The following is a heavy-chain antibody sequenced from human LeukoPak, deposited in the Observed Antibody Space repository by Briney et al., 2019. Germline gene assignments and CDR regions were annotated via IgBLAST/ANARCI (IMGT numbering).Heavy chain of an antibody. CDR1: GGSFSGYY. CDR2: IYYSGST. Sequence: PSETLSLTCAVYGGSFSGYYWSWIRQPPGKGLEWIGYIYYSGSTNYNPSLKSRVTISVDTSKNQFSLKLSSVTAADTAVYYCARDQLVQGPYYYGMDVWGQGTTVTVSS. CDR3: ARDQLVQGPYYYGMDV. J-gene: IGHJ6*02. D-gene: IGHD6-6*01. V-gene: IGHV4-59*01.